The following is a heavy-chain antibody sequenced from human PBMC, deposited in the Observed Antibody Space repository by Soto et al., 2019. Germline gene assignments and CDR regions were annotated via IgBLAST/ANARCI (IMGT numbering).Heavy chain of an antibody. CDR1: GFTFSSHV. V-gene: IGHV3-23*01. D-gene: IGHD2-15*01. CDR2: ISGTGGT. J-gene: IGHJ4*02. Sequence: EVQLWESGGGLVQPGGSLRLSCAVSGFTFSSHVRSWVRQAPGKGLEWVSAISGTGGTYYADSVKGRFTISRDNSKNALYLQINNLRDEDTAVYYCAKDRRGAYCSGGICYSPDYWGQGTLVIVSS. CDR3: AKDRRGAYCSGGICYSPDY.